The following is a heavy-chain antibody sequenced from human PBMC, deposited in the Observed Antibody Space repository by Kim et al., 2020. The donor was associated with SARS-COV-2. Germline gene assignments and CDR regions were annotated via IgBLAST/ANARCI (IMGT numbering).Heavy chain of an antibody. CDR3: ARDRHLPLGAIYYYYGMDV. D-gene: IGHD2-2*02. Sequence: SRVTISVATSKNQFSLKLSSVTAADTAVYYCARDRHLPLGAIYYYYGMDVWGQGTTVTVSS. V-gene: IGHV4-59*01. J-gene: IGHJ6*02.